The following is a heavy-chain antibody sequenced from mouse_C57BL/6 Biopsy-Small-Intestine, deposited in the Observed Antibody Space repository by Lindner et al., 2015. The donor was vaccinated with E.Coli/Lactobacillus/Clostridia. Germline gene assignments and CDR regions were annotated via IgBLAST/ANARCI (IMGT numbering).Heavy chain of an antibody. CDR2: INSGSSTI. CDR1: GITFSDYG. J-gene: IGHJ4*01. V-gene: IGHV5-17*01. CDR3: ARPHYYAMDY. Sequence: VQLQEVWGGLVKPGGSLKLSCAVSGITFSDYGMHWVRQAPEKGLEWVAYINSGSSTIYYADTVKGRFTISRDNAKNTLFLQMTSLRSEDTAMYYCARPHYYAMDYWGQGTSVTVSS.